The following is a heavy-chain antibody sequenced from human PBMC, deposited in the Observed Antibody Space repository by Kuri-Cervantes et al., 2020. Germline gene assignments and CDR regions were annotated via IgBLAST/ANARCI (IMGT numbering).Heavy chain of an antibody. V-gene: IGHV3-23*01. Sequence: GESLKISCAASGFTFSSYAMSWVRQAPGKGLEWVSALSAGGGSTYYADSAKGRFTISRDNSKNTLYLQMNSLRAEDTAVYYCARAFDIWGQGTMVTVSS. CDR3: ARAFDI. CDR2: LSAGGGST. J-gene: IGHJ3*02. CDR1: GFTFSSYA.